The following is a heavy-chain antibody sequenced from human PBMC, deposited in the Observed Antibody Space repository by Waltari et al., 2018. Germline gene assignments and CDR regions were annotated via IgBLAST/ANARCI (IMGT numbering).Heavy chain of an antibody. Sequence: EVQLFESGGGLAQPGESLNLSCAASGFIFYPYAMNWVRQAPGKGLEWVSGIDGSGDKRYYADSVKGRFTISRDKAKNTVFLLMSSLSAEDTAIYYCAKDLSASGLGFDYWGQGRLVTVSS. V-gene: IGHV3-23*01. CDR2: IDGSGDKR. CDR3: AKDLSASGLGFDY. J-gene: IGHJ4*02. CDR1: GFIFYPYA. D-gene: IGHD5-12*01.